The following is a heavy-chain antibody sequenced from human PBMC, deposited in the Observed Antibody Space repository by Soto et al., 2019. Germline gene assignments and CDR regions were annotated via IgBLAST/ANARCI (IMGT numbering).Heavy chain of an antibody. CDR1: GGSINTYY. J-gene: IGHJ6*02. CDR2: IYYSGTT. V-gene: IGHV4-59*01. D-gene: IGHD6-19*01. CDR3: ARVFSGGGDYYYYGMDL. Sequence: PSETLSLTCTVSGGSINTYYWSWIRQPPGKRLEWVGYIYYSGTTYYNPSLKSRISISLDKSKNQFSLKLSSVTAADTAVYYCARVFSGGGDYYYYGMDLWGQGSTVTVSS.